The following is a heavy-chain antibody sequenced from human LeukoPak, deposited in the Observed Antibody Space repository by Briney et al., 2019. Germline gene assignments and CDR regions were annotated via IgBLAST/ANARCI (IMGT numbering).Heavy chain of an antibody. CDR1: GFTFSSYW. D-gene: IGHD3-10*01. Sequence: GGSLRLSCAASGFTFSSYWMSWVRQAPGKGLEWVANIKQDGSEKYYVDSVKGRFTISRDNAKNSLYLQMNSLKTEDTAVYYCTRGKRSRSLLWFGELLHYYYYMDVWGKGTTVTISS. CDR3: TRGKRSRSLLWFGELLHYYYYMDV. V-gene: IGHV3-7*03. CDR2: IKQDGSEK. J-gene: IGHJ6*03.